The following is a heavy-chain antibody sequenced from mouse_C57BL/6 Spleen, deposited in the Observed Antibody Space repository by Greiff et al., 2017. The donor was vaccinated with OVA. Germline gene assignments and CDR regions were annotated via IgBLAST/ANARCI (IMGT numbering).Heavy chain of an antibody. CDR1: GYTFTSYW. V-gene: IGHV1-69*01. CDR3: ARIGCDGIDY. J-gene: IGHJ2*01. D-gene: IGHD3-3*01. CDR2: IDPSDSYT. Sequence: QVQLQQPGAELVMPGASVKLSCKASGYTFTSYWMHWVKQRPGQGLEWIGEIDPSDSYTNYNQKFKGKSTLTVAKSSSTAYMQLSSLTSEDSSVYYCARIGCDGIDYWGQGTTLTVSS.